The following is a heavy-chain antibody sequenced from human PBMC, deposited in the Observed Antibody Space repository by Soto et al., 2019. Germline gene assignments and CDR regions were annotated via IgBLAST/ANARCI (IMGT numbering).Heavy chain of an antibody. CDR1: GGSISSSSYY. CDR2: IYYSGST. J-gene: IGHJ5*02. CDR3: ARGHVSQWLLFGP. V-gene: IGHV4-39*01. Sequence: SETLSLTCTVSGGSISSSSYYWGWIRQPPGKGLEWIGSIYYSGSTYYNPSLKSRVTISVDTSKNQFSLKLSSVTAADTAVYYCARGHVSQWLLFGPWGQGTLVTVSS. D-gene: IGHD3-22*01.